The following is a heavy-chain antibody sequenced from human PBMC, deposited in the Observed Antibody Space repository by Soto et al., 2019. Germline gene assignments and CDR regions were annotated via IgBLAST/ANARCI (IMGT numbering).Heavy chain of an antibody. J-gene: IGHJ4*02. CDR1: GFAFSNAW. CDR2: IKEDGSST. V-gene: IGHV3-74*01. Sequence: GGSLRLSCAASGFAFSNAWMTWVRQAPGKGLEWVANIKEDGSSTSYADSVKGRFTISRDNAKNTLYLQMNSLRAEDTAVYYCARDDEVSGIDYWGQGTLVTVSS. CDR3: ARDDEVSGIDY. D-gene: IGHD1-1*01.